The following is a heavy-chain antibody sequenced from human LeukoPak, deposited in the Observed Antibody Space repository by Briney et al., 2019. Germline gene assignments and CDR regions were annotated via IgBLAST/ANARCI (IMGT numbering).Heavy chain of an antibody. J-gene: IGHJ4*02. CDR2: ISGSGGST. Sequence: GGSLRLSCAASGFTFSSYAMSWVRQAPGKGLEWVSAISGSGGSTYYADSVKGRFTISRDNSKNTLYLQMNSLRAEDTAIYYCAKAKYSSSWYDFDYWGQGTLVTVSS. V-gene: IGHV3-23*01. CDR3: AKAKYSSSWYDFDY. D-gene: IGHD6-13*01. CDR1: GFTFSSYA.